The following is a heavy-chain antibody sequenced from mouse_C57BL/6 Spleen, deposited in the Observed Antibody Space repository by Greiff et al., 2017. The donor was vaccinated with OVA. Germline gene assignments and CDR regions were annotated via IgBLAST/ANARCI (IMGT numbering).Heavy chain of an antibody. J-gene: IGHJ2*01. CDR1: GYSITSGYY. CDR3: ARSLPYFDY. D-gene: IGHD6-1*01. V-gene: IGHV3-6*01. CDR2: ISYDGSN. Sequence: DVKLQESGPGLVKPSQSLSLTCSVTGYSITSGYYWNWIRQFPGNKLEWMGYISYDGSNNYNPSLKNRISITRDTSKNQFFLKLNSVTTEDTATYYCARSLPYFDYWGQGTTLTVSS.